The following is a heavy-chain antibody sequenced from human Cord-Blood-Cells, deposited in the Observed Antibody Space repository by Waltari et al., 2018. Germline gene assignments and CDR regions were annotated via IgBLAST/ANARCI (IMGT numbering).Heavy chain of an antibody. Sequence: QVQLVQSGAEVKKPGASVKVSCKASGYTFTSYYMHWVRQAPGQGLEWMGIINPSGGSTSYAQRFQGRFTMTRDTSTSTVYMELSSLRSEDTVVYYCARDRGPNDAFDIWGQGTMVTVSS. CDR1: GYTFTSYY. D-gene: IGHD3-10*01. CDR2: INPSGGST. J-gene: IGHJ3*02. CDR3: ARDRGPNDAFDI. V-gene: IGHV1-46*01.